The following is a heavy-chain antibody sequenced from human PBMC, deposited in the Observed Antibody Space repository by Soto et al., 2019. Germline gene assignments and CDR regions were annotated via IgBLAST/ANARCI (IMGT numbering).Heavy chain of an antibody. D-gene: IGHD6-13*01. V-gene: IGHV1-8*01. CDR2: MNPNSGNT. J-gene: IGHJ6*02. Sequence: QVQLVQSGAEVKKPGASVKVSCKASGYTFTSYDINWVRQATGQGLEWMGWMNPNSGNTGYAQKFQGRVTMTRNTSISTAYMELSSLRSDYTAVYYCARRGYSSSWYDYYYYGMDVWGQGTTVTVSS. CDR3: ARRGYSSSWYDYYYYGMDV. CDR1: GYTFTSYD.